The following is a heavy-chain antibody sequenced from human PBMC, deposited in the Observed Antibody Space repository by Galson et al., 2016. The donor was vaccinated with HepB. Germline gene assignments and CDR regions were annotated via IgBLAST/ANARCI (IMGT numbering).Heavy chain of an antibody. V-gene: IGHV4-34*01. D-gene: IGHD1-26*01. CDR3: ARVRRVAGYYYYGMDV. CDR1: GRSSSLYY. J-gene: IGHJ6*02. CDR2: IYQSGSA. Sequence: SETLSLTCAVYGRSSSLYYWSWIRQPPGKGLEWIGEIYQSGSANDNPSLKSRVTISVDKSKNQFSLKLSSVTAADTAVYYCARVRRVAGYYYYGMDVWGQGTTVTVSS.